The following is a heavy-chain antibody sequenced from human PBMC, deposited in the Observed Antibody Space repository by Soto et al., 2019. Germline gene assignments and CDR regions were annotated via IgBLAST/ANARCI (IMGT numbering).Heavy chain of an antibody. D-gene: IGHD5-12*01. Sequence: SPTLSLTCAISGDSVSSKSAAWNWIRQSPSRGLEWLGRTYYRSKWYNDYAVSVKSRITINPDTSKNQFSLQLNSVTPEDTAVYYCARVPNAFRVKIGYEDAFDFWGQGTMVTVSS. V-gene: IGHV6-1*01. CDR3: ARVPNAFRVKIGYEDAFDF. J-gene: IGHJ3*01. CDR2: TYYRSKWYN. CDR1: GDSVSSKSAA.